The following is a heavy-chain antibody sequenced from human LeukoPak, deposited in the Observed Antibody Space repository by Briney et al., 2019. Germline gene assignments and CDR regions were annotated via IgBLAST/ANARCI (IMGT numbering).Heavy chain of an antibody. V-gene: IGHV1-58*01. J-gene: IGHJ3*02. CDR3: AAQSTGWSQDAFDI. CDR2: IVVGSGNT. Sequence: SVKVSCKASGFTFTSSAVQWVRQARGQRLEWIGWIVVGSGNTNYAQKIQERVTITRDMSASTVYVELNTLRSEDTAVYYCAAQSTGWSQDAFDIWGQGTMVTVSS. CDR1: GFTFTSSA. D-gene: IGHD6-19*01.